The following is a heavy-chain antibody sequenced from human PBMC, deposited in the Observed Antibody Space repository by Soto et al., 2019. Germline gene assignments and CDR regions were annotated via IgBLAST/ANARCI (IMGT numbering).Heavy chain of an antibody. J-gene: IGHJ2*01. CDR1: GGTFSSDG. D-gene: IGHD3-22*01. Sequence: SVKVSCKASGGTFSSDGISWVRQAPGQGLEWMGGITLIFRATKYAQKFQGRVTITADEPTSTAYMELSSLRSEDTAVYYCARGRDTYYYDSRGYSGWYFDIWGRGTLVTVSS. CDR3: ARGRDTYYYDSRGYSGWYFDI. CDR2: ITLIFRAT. V-gene: IGHV1-69*13.